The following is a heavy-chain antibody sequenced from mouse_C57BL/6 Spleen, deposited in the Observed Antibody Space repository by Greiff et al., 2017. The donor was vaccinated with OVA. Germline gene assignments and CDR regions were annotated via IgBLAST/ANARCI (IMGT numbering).Heavy chain of an antibody. Sequence: QVQLQQSGAELVKPGASVKISCKASGYAFSSYWMNWVKQRPGKGLEWIGQIYPGDGDTNYNGKFKGKATLTADKSSSTAYMQLSSLTSEDSAVYFCARSPLLLGMDYWGQGTSVTVSS. D-gene: IGHD2-1*01. CDR3: ARSPLLLGMDY. CDR1: GYAFSSYW. J-gene: IGHJ4*01. CDR2: IYPGDGDT. V-gene: IGHV1-80*01.